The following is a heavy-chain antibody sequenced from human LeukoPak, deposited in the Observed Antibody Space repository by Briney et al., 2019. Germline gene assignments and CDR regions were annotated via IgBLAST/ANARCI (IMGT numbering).Heavy chain of an antibody. CDR1: GGSFSGYY. V-gene: IGHV4-34*01. Sequence: KASETLSLTCAVYGGSFSGYYWSWIRQPPGRGLEWIGEINHSGSTNYNPSLKSRVTISVDTSKNQFSVKLSSVTAADTAVYYCARGSGDDILTGYYFDYWGQGTLVTVSS. CDR2: INHSGST. CDR3: ARGSGDDILTGYYFDY. D-gene: IGHD3-9*01. J-gene: IGHJ4*02.